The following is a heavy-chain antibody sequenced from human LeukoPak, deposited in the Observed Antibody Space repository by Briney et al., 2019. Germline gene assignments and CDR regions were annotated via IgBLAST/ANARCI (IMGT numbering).Heavy chain of an antibody. CDR2: ISGSCGGT. V-gene: IGHV3-23*01. CDR3: AKGPYSSGTGYYFDY. J-gene: IGHJ4*02. Sequence: PGGSLRLSCAAAGFTFSGYAMSWVRQAPGKGLEWVSSISGSCGGTYYADSVKGRVTTSRDNSKHTLYLQMISLRAEYTAVYYCAKGPYSSGTGYYFDYWGQGTLVTVSS. D-gene: IGHD6-19*01. CDR1: GFTFSGYA.